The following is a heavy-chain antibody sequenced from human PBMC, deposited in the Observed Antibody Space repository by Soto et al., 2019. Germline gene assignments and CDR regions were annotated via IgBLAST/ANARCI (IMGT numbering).Heavy chain of an antibody. D-gene: IGHD2-15*01. Sequence: ASVKVSCKVSGYTLTELSMHWVRQAPGKGLEWMGGFDPEDGETIYAQKFQGRVTMTEDTSTDTAYMELSRLRSDDTAVYYCARGDPILGYCSGGSCTDYYYGMDVWGQGTTVTVSS. V-gene: IGHV1-24*01. CDR2: FDPEDGET. J-gene: IGHJ6*02. CDR3: ARGDPILGYCSGGSCTDYYYGMDV. CDR1: GYTLTELS.